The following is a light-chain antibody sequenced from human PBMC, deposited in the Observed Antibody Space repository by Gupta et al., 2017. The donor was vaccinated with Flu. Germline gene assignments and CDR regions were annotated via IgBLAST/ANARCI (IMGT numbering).Light chain of an antibody. CDR2: DVS. CDR1: SSDVGRSDS. J-gene: IGLJ1*01. Sequence: QAALTPPAPVSGSPGQSITISCTGTSSDVGRSDSVSWYQQHPGKAPKLLIYDVSSRPSGVSSRFSGSKSGNTASLTISGLQAEDETDYYCSSYTSISTFYVFGTGTKVTVL. CDR3: SSYTSISTFYV. V-gene: IGLV2-14*01.